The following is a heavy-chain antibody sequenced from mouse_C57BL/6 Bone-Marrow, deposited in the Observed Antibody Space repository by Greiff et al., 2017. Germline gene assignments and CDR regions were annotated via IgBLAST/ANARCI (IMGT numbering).Heavy chain of an antibody. CDR2: IDPSDSYT. CDR1: GYTFTSYW. J-gene: IGHJ4*01. V-gene: IGHV1-50*01. CDR3: AREVYGSSPYYAKDY. D-gene: IGHD1-1*01. Sequence: QVQLQQPGAELVKPGASVKLSCKASGYTFTSYWMQWVKQRPGQGLEWIGEIDPSDSYTNYNQKFKGKATLTVDTSSSTAYMQLSSLTSEDSAVYYCAREVYGSSPYYAKDYWGQGTSVTVSS.